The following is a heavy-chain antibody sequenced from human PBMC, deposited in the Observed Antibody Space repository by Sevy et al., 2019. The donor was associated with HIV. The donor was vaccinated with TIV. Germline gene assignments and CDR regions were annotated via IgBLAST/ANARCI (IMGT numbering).Heavy chain of an antibody. CDR1: GGSISSYY. CDR2: IYYSGST. CDR3: ARVAIAAAGTIAYYYYYMDV. Sequence: SETLSLTCTVSGGSISSYYWSWIRQPPGKGLEWIGYIYYSGSTNYNPSLKSRVTISVDTSKNQFSLKLSSVTAAETAVYYCARVAIAAAGTIAYYYYYMDVWGKGTTVTVSS. V-gene: IGHV4-59*01. J-gene: IGHJ6*03. D-gene: IGHD6-13*01.